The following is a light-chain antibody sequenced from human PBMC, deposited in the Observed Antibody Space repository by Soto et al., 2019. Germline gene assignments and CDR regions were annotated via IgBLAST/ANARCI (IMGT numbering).Light chain of an antibody. CDR2: AAS. CDR1: QGISSW. Sequence: DIQMTQSPSSLSASVGDRVTITCRARQGISSWLAWYQQKPEKAPKSLIYAASSLQSGVPSRFSVSGSGTDCTLPISSLQPEEFATYYCQQYNSYPLTFGGGTKVEIK. V-gene: IGKV1D-16*02. J-gene: IGKJ4*01. CDR3: QQYNSYPLT.